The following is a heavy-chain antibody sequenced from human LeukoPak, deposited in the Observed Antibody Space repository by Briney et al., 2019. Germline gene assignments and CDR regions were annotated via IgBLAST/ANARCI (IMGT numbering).Heavy chain of an antibody. CDR2: ISYDGSNK. J-gene: IGHJ5*02. V-gene: IGHV3-30*01. CDR3: ARNSGSYP. D-gene: IGHD1-26*01. Sequence: GGSLRLSCAASGFTVSSHAIHWVRQAPGKGLEWVAVISYDGSNKYNADFVKGRFTISRDNSKNTLYLQMNSLRAEDTAVYYCARNSGSYPWGQGTLVTVSS. CDR1: GFTVSSHA.